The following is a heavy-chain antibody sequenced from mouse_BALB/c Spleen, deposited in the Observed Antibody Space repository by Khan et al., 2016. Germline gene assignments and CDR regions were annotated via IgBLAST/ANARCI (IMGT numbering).Heavy chain of an antibody. CDR2: IWAGGST. CDR3: ARIGEYGNPFDY. J-gene: IGHJ2*01. Sequence: QVRLQQSGPGLVAPSQSLSITCTVSGFSLTSYGVHWVRQPPGKGLEWLGVIWAGGSTNYNSALMSRLSISKDNSKSQVFLKMNSLQTDDTAMYYCARIGEYGNPFDYWGQGTTLTVSS. CDR1: GFSLTSYG. V-gene: IGHV2-9*02. D-gene: IGHD2-10*02.